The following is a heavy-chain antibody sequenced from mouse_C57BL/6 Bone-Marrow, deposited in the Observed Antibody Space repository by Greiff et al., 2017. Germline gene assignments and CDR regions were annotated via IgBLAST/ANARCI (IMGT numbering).Heavy chain of an antibody. V-gene: IGHV5-17*01. Sequence: EVHLVESGGGLVKPGGSLKLSCAASGFTFSDSGMHWVRQAPEKGLEWVAYISSGSSTIYYADTVKGRFTISRDNAKNTLFLQMTSLRSEDTAMYYCARTGYYDYFDYWGQGTTLTVAS. J-gene: IGHJ2*01. D-gene: IGHD2-3*01. CDR1: GFTFSDSG. CDR2: ISSGSSTI. CDR3: ARTGYYDYFDY.